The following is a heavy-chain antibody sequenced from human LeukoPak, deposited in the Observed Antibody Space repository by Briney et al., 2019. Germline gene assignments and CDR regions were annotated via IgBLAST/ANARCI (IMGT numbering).Heavy chain of an antibody. CDR3: AKTRPLDSSSWSHGDY. CDR2: ISGSGDST. V-gene: IGHV3-23*01. D-gene: IGHD6-13*01. Sequence: ETLSLTCTVSGGSFSSGGYYWSWIRQAPGKGLEWVSAISGSGDSTYYGDSVKGRFTISRDNSKNTLYLQMNSLRAEDTAVYYCAKTRPLDSSSWSHGDYWGQGTLVTVSS. CDR1: GGSFSSGGYY. J-gene: IGHJ4*02.